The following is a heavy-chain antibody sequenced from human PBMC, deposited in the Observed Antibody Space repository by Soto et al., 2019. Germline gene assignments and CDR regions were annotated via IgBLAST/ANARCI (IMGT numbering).Heavy chain of an antibody. Sequence: SETLSLTCTVSGVSISSDNYFWSWVRQPPGKGLEWIGYIYYSGSTNSNPSLKSRVTISVDTSKNQFSLKLSSVTAADTAVYYCARHANYGDYSFDYWGQGTLVTVSS. CDR2: IYYSGST. CDR3: ARHANYGDYSFDY. CDR1: GVSISSDNYF. J-gene: IGHJ4*02. D-gene: IGHD4-17*01. V-gene: IGHV4-30-4*01.